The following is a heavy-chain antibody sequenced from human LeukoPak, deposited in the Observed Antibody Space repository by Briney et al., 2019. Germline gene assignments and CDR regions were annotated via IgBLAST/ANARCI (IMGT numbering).Heavy chain of an antibody. V-gene: IGHV1-2*02. Sequence: ASVKVSCKASGYTFTGYYVHWVRQAPGQGLEWMGWINPNSGGTDYAENFQGRVTMTRDTSISTAYMELSRLRSDDTAVYYCARDFGRQLDRQGYWGQGTLVTVS. J-gene: IGHJ4*02. D-gene: IGHD6-13*01. CDR3: ARDFGRQLDRQGY. CDR1: GYTFTGYY. CDR2: INPNSGGT.